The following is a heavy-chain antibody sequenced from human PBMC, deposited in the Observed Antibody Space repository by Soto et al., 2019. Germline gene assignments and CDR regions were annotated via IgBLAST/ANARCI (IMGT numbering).Heavy chain of an antibody. CDR3: ARDTQDDFWSGYYRDY. CDR1: GFPFRSYS. CDR2: ISSSSSTI. Sequence: PGGSLGLSCAASGFPFRSYSMNWVRQAPGKGLEWVSYISSSSSTIYHADSVKGRFTISRDNAKNSLYLQMNSLRDEDMAVYYCARDTQDDFWSGYYRDYWGQGTLVTVSS. J-gene: IGHJ4*02. D-gene: IGHD3-3*01. V-gene: IGHV3-48*02.